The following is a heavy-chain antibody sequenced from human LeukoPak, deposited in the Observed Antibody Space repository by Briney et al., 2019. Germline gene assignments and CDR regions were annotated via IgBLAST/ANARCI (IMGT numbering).Heavy chain of an antibody. CDR2: IYSGDTT. CDR3: ASILRSSSGYYFDY. Sequence: WGSLRLSCPASGFTDSTNYISWVRQAAWKGLDWVSVIYSGDTTFYADSVRGKFTISRDNSKNSLYLQMNSLRAEDTAVYYCASILRSSSGYYFDYWGQGSLVTVSS. CDR1: GFTDSTNY. D-gene: IGHD3-10*01. J-gene: IGHJ4*02. V-gene: IGHV3-66*01.